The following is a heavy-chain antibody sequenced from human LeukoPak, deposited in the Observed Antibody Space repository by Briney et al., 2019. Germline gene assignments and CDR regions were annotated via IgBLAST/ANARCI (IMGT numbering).Heavy chain of an antibody. Sequence: ASVKVSCKASGYTFTGYYMHWVRQAPGQGLEWMGRINPNSGGTNYAQKFQGRVTMTRDTSISTAYMELSRLRAEDTALYYCAKDIKADFWRGYYAFDSWGQGTLVTVSS. CDR3: AKDIKADFWRGYYAFDS. CDR2: INPNSGGT. V-gene: IGHV1-2*06. J-gene: IGHJ4*02. D-gene: IGHD3-3*01. CDR1: GYTFTGYY.